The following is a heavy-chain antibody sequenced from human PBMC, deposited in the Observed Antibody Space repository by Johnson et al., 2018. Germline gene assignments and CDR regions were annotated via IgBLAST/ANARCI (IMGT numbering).Heavy chain of an antibody. J-gene: IGHJ3*02. CDR2: ISGSGGST. V-gene: IGHV3-23*04. D-gene: IGHD3-22*01. CDR3: AKDTDYDDSSEDAFDI. Sequence: VQLVQSGGGLVQPGGSLRPSCAASRFAFSSYVLHWVRRAPGKGPEWVSAISGSGGSTYYADSVKGRFTISRDNSKNPLYLQMNSLRAEDTAVYYCAKDTDYDDSSEDAFDIWGQGTMVTVSS. CDR1: RFAFSSYV.